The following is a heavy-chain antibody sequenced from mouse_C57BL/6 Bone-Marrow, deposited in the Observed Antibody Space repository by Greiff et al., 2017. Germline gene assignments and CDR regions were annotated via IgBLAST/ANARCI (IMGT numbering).Heavy chain of an antibody. CDR2: IDPSDSYT. Sequence: QVQLQQPGAELVKPGASVKLSCKASGYTFTSYWMQWVKQRPGQGLEWIGEIDPSDSYTNYNQKFKGKATLTVDTSSSTAYMQLSSLTSEDSAVYYCARDYEYDGYWYFDVWGTGTTVTVSS. V-gene: IGHV1-50*01. J-gene: IGHJ1*03. D-gene: IGHD2-4*01. CDR3: ARDYEYDGYWYFDV. CDR1: GYTFTSYW.